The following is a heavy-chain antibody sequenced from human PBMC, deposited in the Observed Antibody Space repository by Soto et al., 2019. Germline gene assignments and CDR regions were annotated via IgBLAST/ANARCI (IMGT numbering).Heavy chain of an antibody. CDR1: GGSISSYY. D-gene: IGHD3-10*01. V-gene: IGHV4-59*01. CDR2: IYYSGST. J-gene: IGHJ5*02. Sequence: QVQLQESGPGLVKPSETLSLTCTVSGGSISSYYWSWIRQPQGKGLEWIGYIYYSGSTNYDPSLKSRVTISVDTSKNQCSLKLSSVTAADTAVYYCARGSPLCFGELSWFDPWGQGTLVTVSS. CDR3: ARGSPLCFGELSWFDP.